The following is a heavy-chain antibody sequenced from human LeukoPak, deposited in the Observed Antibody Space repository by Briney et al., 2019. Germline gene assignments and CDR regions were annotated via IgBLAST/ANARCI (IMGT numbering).Heavy chain of an antibody. D-gene: IGHD1-14*01. J-gene: IGHJ6*03. CDR1: GGTFSSYA. V-gene: IGHV1-69*06. Sequence: SVKVSCKASGGTFSSYAISWVRQAPGQGLEWMGGIIPIFGTANYAQKFQGRVTITADKSTSTAYMELSSLRSADTAVYYCARDVRQTGPNYYYYYYMDVWGKGTTVTVS. CDR3: ARDVRQTGPNYYYYYYMDV. CDR2: IIPIFGTA.